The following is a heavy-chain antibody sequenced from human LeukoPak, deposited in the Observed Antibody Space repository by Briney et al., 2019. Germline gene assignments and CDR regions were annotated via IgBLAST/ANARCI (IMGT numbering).Heavy chain of an antibody. Sequence: GASVNVSCKASGGTFSSYAISWVRQAPGQGLEWMGGIIPIFGTANYAQKFQGRVTITADESTSTAYMELSSLRSEDTAVYYCARDPPEYCSSTSCYDGWFDPWGQGTLVTVSS. V-gene: IGHV1-69*13. CDR1: GGTFSSYA. CDR2: IIPIFGTA. D-gene: IGHD2-2*01. J-gene: IGHJ5*02. CDR3: ARDPPEYCSSTSCYDGWFDP.